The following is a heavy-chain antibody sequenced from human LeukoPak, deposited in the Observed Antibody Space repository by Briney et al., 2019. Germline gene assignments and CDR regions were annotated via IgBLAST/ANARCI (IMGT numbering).Heavy chain of an antibody. Sequence: GASVKVSCKPSGYTFTSYYMHWVRQAPGQGLEWMGIINPSGGDTSYAQKFQGRVTTTRDPSTSTVYMEVVSLRPEDTAVYYCARGCRVVPGVHNVEMTSYYNGMDVWGQGTTVTVSS. CDR2: INPSGGDT. V-gene: IGHV1-46*01. CDR1: GYTFTSYY. CDR3: ARGCRVVPGVHNVEMTSYYNGMDV. D-gene: IGHD2-2*01. J-gene: IGHJ6*02.